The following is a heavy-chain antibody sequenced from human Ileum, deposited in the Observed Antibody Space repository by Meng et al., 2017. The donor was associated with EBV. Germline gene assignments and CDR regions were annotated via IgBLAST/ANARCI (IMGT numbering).Heavy chain of an antibody. CDR3: LRGSGGSV. CDR1: SDSSINQIW. CDR2: SPDSGSS. V-gene: IGHV4-4*03. D-gene: IGHD3-10*01. J-gene: IGHJ1*01. Sequence: VRVGGSAPALVKPPETLSPTGSASSDSSINQIWWAWVRQPPGKGLEVIGESPDSGSSAYNPSLTSRVSMSIDKSKNQFSLKLTSVTAADTAVYHCLRGSGGSVWGQGTLVTVSS.